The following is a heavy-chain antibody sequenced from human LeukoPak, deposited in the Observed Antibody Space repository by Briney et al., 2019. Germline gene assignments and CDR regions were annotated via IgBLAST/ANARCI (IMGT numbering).Heavy chain of an antibody. CDR3: ARVVRDIVATNYYYYGMDV. J-gene: IGHJ6*02. D-gene: IGHD5-12*01. CDR1: GYTFTSYG. CDR2: ISAYNGNT. V-gene: IGHV1-18*01. Sequence: ASVKVSCKASGYTFTSYGISWVRQAPGQGLEWMGWISAYNGNTNYAQKLQSRVTMTTDTSTSTAYMELRSLRSDDTAVYYCARVVRDIVATNYYYYGMDVWGQGTTVTVSS.